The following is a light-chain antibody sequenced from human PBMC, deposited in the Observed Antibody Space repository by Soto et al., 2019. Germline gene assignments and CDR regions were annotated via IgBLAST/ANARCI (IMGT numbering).Light chain of an antibody. J-gene: IGLJ2*01. CDR2: DVT. V-gene: IGLV2-14*03. Sequence: QSVLTQPASVSGSPGQSITISCTGTSSDVGGYNYVSWYQHYPGKAPNLIIYDVTDRPSGVSSRFSGSKSGNTASLTISGLQAEDEADYFCSSYTSTTTPVVFGGGTKLTVL. CDR3: SSYTSTTTPVV. CDR1: SSDVGGYNY.